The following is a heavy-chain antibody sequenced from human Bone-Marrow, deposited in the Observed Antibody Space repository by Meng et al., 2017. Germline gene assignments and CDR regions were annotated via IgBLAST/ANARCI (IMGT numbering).Heavy chain of an antibody. J-gene: IGHJ5*02. CDR2: INPNSGGT. V-gene: IGHV1-2*06. D-gene: IGHD2-21*01. CDR1: GYTFTGYY. CDR3: ARVGEYEFDP. Sequence: QGQRVQAGAEWKKPGASVKVSCKAAGYTFTGYYMHWVRQAPGQGLEWMGRINPNSGGTNYAQKFQGRVTMTRDTSISTAYMELSSLRSEDTAVYYCARVGEYEFDPWGQGTLVTVSS.